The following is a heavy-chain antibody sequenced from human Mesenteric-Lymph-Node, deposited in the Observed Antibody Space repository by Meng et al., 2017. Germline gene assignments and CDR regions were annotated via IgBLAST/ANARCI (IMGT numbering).Heavy chain of an antibody. V-gene: IGHV1-69*05. CDR1: GGTFSSYA. J-gene: IGHJ6*02. Sequence: SVKVSCKASGGTFSSYAISWVRQAPGQGLEWMGGIIPIFGTANYAQKFQGRVTMTRDTSTSTVYMELSSLRSEDTAVYYCARVGYADYVNHGMDVWGQGTTVTVSS. CDR2: IIPIFGTA. D-gene: IGHD4-17*01. CDR3: ARVGYADYVNHGMDV.